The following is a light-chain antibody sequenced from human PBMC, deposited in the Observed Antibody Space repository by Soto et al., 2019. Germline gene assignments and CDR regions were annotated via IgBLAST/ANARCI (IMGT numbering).Light chain of an antibody. CDR1: QSFRGL. CDR3: QQRHMWPIT. V-gene: IGKV3-11*01. Sequence: EVVLTQSPVTLPLSPGERATLSCRASQSFRGLLAWYQQKPGQAPRLLIYDAYNRATDIPPRFSGSGSGTDFTLTISSLEPEDSAVYYCQQRHMWPITFGQGTRLEIK. CDR2: DAY. J-gene: IGKJ5*01.